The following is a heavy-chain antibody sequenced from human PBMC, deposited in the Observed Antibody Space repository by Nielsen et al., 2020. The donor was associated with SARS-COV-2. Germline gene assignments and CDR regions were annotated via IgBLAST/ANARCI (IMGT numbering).Heavy chain of an antibody. V-gene: IGHV1-69*13. CDR3: APYYYDSSLSGGMDV. J-gene: IGHJ6*02. D-gene: IGHD3-22*01. Sequence: SVKVSCKASGYTFTSYYMHWVRQAPGQGLEWMGGIIPIFGTANYAQKFQGRVTITADESTSTAYMELSSLRSEDTAVYYCAPYYYDSSLSGGMDVWGQGTTVTVSS. CDR2: IIPIFGTA. CDR1: GYTFTSYY.